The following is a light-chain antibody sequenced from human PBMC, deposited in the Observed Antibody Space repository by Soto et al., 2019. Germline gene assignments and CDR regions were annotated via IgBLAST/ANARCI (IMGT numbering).Light chain of an antibody. J-gene: IGKJ2*01. CDR2: DAS. CDR1: QDITNY. V-gene: IGKV1-33*01. Sequence: DIQMTQSPSSLSASVGDRVTITCQASQDITNYLNWYQQKPGKAPKLLIYDASNLETGVPSRFSGSESRTDFTFTISSLQPEDIATYYCQQYDNLPPLFGQGTKLEIK. CDR3: QQYDNLPPL.